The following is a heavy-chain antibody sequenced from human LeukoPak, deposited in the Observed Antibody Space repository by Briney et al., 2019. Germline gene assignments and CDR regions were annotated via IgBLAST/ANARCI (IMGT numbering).Heavy chain of an antibody. CDR3: ARKLVAAFDI. V-gene: IGHV3-66*01. Sequence: GGSLRLSCAVSGFTVSSNYMSWVRQAPGKGLEWVSVIYSGGSTYYADSVKGRFTISRDNSKNTLYLQMNTLRAEDTAVYYCARKLVAAFDIWGQGTMVTVSS. CDR1: GFTVSSNY. J-gene: IGHJ3*02. CDR2: IYSGGST. D-gene: IGHD1-1*01.